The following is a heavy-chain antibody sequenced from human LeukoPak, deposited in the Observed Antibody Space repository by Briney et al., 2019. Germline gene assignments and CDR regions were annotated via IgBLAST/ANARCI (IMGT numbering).Heavy chain of an antibody. J-gene: IGHJ4*02. D-gene: IGHD4-23*01. CDR1: GFTFGSYA. V-gene: IGHV3-23*01. CDR2: ISCSGCGT. Sequence: VGSLRLSCAASGFTFGSYAMSWVRQAPGKGLEWVSAISCSGCGTYYADSVEGRFAISRYNSKNTLYLQMNSLRVEDTAVYYCAKALVVTAPHDYWGQGTLVTVSS. CDR3: AKALVVTAPHDY.